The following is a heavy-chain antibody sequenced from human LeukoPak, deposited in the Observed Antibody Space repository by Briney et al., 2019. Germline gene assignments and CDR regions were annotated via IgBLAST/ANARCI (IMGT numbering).Heavy chain of an antibody. V-gene: IGHV4-59*01. Sequence: SETLSLTCTVSGGSISSYYWSWIRQPPGKGLEWIGYIYYSGSTNYNPSLKSRVTISVDTSNNQFSLKLSSVTAADTAVYYCARTSRDSSGYYYYFDYWGQGTLVTVSS. D-gene: IGHD3-22*01. J-gene: IGHJ4*02. CDR1: GGSISSYY. CDR3: ARTSRDSSGYYYYFDY. CDR2: IYYSGST.